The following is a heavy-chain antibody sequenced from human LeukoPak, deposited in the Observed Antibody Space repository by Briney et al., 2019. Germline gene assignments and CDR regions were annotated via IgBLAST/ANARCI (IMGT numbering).Heavy chain of an antibody. V-gene: IGHV1-3*01. CDR1: GYTFTSYA. D-gene: IGHD3-10*01. CDR3: ARERFREFWYFDY. CDR2: INAGNGNT. J-gene: IGHJ4*02. Sequence: ASVKVSCKASGYTFTSYAMHWVRQAPGQRLEWMGWINAGNGNTKYSQKFQGGVTITRDTSASTAYMEPSSLRSEDTAVYYCARERFREFWYFDYWGQGTLVTVSS.